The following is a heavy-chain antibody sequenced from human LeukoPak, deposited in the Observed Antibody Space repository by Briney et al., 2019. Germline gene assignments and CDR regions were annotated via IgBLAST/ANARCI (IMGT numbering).Heavy chain of an antibody. Sequence: TTSETLSLTCTVSGGSISNAAYYWSWIRQHPGKGLEWIGYIYYSGSTYYNPSLKSRVTISVDTSKNQFSLELSSVTAADMAVYYCARDRERRRGLDAFDIWGQGTMVTVSS. CDR2: IYYSGST. CDR1: GGSISNAAYY. V-gene: IGHV4-31*03. D-gene: IGHD1-1*01. CDR3: ARDRERRRGLDAFDI. J-gene: IGHJ3*02.